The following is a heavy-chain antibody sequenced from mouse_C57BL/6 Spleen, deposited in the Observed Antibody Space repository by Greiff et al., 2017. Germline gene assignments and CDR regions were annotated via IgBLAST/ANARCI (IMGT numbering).Heavy chain of an antibody. V-gene: IGHV1-22*01. J-gene: IGHJ1*03. D-gene: IGHD1-1*01. Sequence: VQLQQSGPELVKPGASVKMSCKASGYTFTDYNMHWVKQSHGKSLEWIGYINPNNGGTSYNQKFKGKATLTVNTSSSTAYMELRSLTSEDSAVYFCARGYGSSLWYFDVWGTGATVTVSS. CDR2: INPNNGGT. CDR1: GYTFTDYN. CDR3: ARGYGSSLWYFDV.